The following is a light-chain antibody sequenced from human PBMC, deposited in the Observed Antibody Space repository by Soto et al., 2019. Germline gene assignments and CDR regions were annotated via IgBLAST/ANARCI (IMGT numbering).Light chain of an antibody. CDR1: SSDVGGYNY. J-gene: IGLJ2*01. CDR2: DVT. V-gene: IGLV2-11*01. CDR3: CSYTGSYNLVV. Sequence: QSALTQPRSVSGSPGQSVTISCTGTSSDVGGYNYVSWYQQHPGKPPKLMIYDVTKRPAGVAHRFACSKSDSTASPTISAHPAEEEDDHYYCSYTGSYNLVVFGGGTKLTVL.